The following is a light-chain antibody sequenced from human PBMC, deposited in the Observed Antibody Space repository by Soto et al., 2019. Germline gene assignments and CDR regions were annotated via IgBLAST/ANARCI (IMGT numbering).Light chain of an antibody. V-gene: IGKV3-11*01. CDR2: DAS. CDR1: QSISSF. CDR3: QQRLNCPLT. J-gene: IGKJ4*01. Sequence: ETVLTQSPATLSLSPGERATLSCRASQSISSFLAWYQQKPGQAPRLLIYDASNRATGIPARFSGSGSGTDFTLTISSLEPEDFAIYYFQQRLNCPLTVGGGTKVEIK.